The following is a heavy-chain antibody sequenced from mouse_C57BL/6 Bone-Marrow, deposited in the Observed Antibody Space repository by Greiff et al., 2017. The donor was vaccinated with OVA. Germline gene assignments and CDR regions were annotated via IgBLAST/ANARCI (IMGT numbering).Heavy chain of an antibody. V-gene: IGHV1-76*01. Sequence: VKLQESGAELVRPGASVKLSCKASGYTFTDYYINWVKQRPGQGLEWIARIYPGSGNTYYNEKFKGKATLTAEKSSSTAYMQLSSLTSEDSAVYFCARDYDYDGGFDYWGQGTTLTVSS. D-gene: IGHD2-4*01. CDR3: ARDYDYDGGFDY. CDR1: GYTFTDYY. CDR2: IYPGSGNT. J-gene: IGHJ2*01.